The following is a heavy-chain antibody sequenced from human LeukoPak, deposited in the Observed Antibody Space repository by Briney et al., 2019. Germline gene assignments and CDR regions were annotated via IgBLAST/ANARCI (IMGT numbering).Heavy chain of an antibody. CDR3: ARGQSDDFWSGYYTCWFDP. J-gene: IGHJ5*02. D-gene: IGHD3-3*01. CDR2: XYYSGST. V-gene: IGHV4-59*01. Sequence: RQXPGKGLEWIGXXYYSGSTNYNPSLKSRVTISVDTSKNQFSLKLSSVTAADTAVYYCARGQSDDFWSGYYTCWFDPWGQGTLVTVSS.